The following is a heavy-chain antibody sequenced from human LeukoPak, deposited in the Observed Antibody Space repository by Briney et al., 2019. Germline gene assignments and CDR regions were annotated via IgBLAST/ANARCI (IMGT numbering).Heavy chain of an antibody. J-gene: IGHJ4*02. CDR1: GGSISDDY. D-gene: IGHD6-19*01. V-gene: IGHV4-59*08. Sequence: PSETLSLTCTVSGGSISDDYWSWIRQSPGGGLEWIAYIDSSGSTTYSPSLKSRATISLDAFNNQFSLKLRSVIAADTAVYYCARLTSGWHPYQFDYWGQGTLVTVSS. CDR2: IDSSGST. CDR3: ARLTSGWHPYQFDY.